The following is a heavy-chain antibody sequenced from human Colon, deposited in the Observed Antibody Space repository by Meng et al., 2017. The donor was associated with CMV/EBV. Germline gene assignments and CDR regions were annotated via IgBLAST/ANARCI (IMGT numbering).Heavy chain of an antibody. CDR3: ARGQLESNYGPLAFYSSYCQDV. V-gene: IGHV4-34*01. CDR2: VYRSGST. J-gene: IGHJ6*02. Sequence: SETLSLTCAVYGESFSGYYWTWIRQPPGKGLECIGEVYRSGSTNYNPSLKSRVTISVDTSKNQFPLKLSSVTAADTAVYYCARGQLESNYGPLAFYSSYCQDVWGQGTTVTVSS. CDR1: GESFSGYY. D-gene: IGHD4-11*01.